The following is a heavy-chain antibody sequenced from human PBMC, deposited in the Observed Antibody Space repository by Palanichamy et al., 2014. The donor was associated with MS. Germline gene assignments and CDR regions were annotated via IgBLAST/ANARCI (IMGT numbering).Heavy chain of an antibody. D-gene: IGHD3-22*01. CDR2: IWNDGSWK. CDR1: GFTFLNYA. J-gene: IGHJ6*02. Sequence: QEQLVESGGGVVQPGRSLRLSCAASGFTFLNYAMHWVRQAPGKGLEWVAVIWNDGSWKYYGEFGKGRFTISRDNSKNTLCLEMSSLRAEDTAVYYCARAFHSSGDYVPVSYHTMDVWGQGTTVTVSS. CDR3: ARAFHSSGDYVPVSYHTMDV. V-gene: IGHV3-33*01.